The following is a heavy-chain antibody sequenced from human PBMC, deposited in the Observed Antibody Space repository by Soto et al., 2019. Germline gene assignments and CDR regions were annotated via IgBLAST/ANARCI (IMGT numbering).Heavy chain of an antibody. V-gene: IGHV1-18*01. D-gene: IGHD6-13*01. CDR3: ARDRVEAALGTFDQ. Sequence: QVQLVQSGAEVKKPGASVKVSCKTSGYTFSTYPISWVRQAPGQGLEWVGWISTYNGKTNYGQKFQGRVTITTDTSASTAYMNLRNLRSDDTAVYYCARDRVEAALGTFDQWGQGTLVTVS. J-gene: IGHJ4*02. CDR1: GYTFSTYP. CDR2: ISTYNGKT.